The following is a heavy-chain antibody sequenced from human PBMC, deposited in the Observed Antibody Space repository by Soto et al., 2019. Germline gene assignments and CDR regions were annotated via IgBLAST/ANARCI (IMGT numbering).Heavy chain of an antibody. V-gene: IGHV4-39*01. CDR3: ASLGRAPHYFDY. Sequence: QLQLQESGPGLVKPSETLSLTCTVSDGSISSSSYYWGWIRQPPGRGLEWIATIYYGGNTYYNPSLESRLTISVDTSKNQFSLKLSFLTAADTAVYYCASLGRAPHYFDYWGQGTLVTVST. CDR1: DGSISSSSYY. CDR2: IYYGGNT. J-gene: IGHJ4*02.